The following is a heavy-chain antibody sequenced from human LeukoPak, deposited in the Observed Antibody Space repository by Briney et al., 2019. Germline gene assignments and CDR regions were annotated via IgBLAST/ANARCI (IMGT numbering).Heavy chain of an antibody. J-gene: IGHJ4*02. CDR2: IKQDGSEK. D-gene: IGHD3-3*01. CDR1: GFTFSSYW. Sequence: GGSLRLSCAASGFTFSSYWMSWVRQAPGKGLEWVANIKQDGSEKYHVDSVKGRFTISSDNAKDSLYLQMNSLRAEDTAVYYCARDGGYDFWSGYLDYWGQGTLVTVSS. V-gene: IGHV3-7*03. CDR3: ARDGGYDFWSGYLDY.